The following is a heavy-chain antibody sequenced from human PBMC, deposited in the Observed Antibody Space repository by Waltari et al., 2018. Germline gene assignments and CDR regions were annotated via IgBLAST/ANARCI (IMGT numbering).Heavy chain of an antibody. J-gene: IGHJ4*02. D-gene: IGHD3-16*01. CDR1: GFTFSSYV. CDR3: ARASGVDY. CDR2: ISDAGCII. V-gene: IGHV3-23*01. Sequence: EVQLLESGGDLVQPGGSLRLSCVASGFTFSSYVMNWVRQAPGKGREWVSSISDAGCIINYADSVKGRFTISRDNSKNTLYLQMNSLRAEDTAVYYCARASGVDYWGQGTLVTISS.